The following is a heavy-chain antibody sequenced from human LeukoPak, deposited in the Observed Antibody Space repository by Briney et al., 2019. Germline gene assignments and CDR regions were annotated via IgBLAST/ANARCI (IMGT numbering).Heavy chain of an antibody. CDR2: ISSSGGTI. Sequence: GGSLRLSCAVSGFTFSSYEMNWVRQAPGQGLECVSYISSSGGTISYADSVKGRFTISRDNSKNTLYLQMNSLRAEDTAVYYCAKDRRSNGDWGQGTLVTVSS. J-gene: IGHJ4*02. V-gene: IGHV3-48*03. D-gene: IGHD4-17*01. CDR3: AKDRRSNGD. CDR1: GFTFSSYE.